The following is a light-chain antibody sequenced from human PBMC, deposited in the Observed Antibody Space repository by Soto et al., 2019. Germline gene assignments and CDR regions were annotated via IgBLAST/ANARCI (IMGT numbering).Light chain of an antibody. CDR3: SSHASSRTLV. CDR2: YVS. CDR1: SSDVGGYNY. Sequence: QSALTQPASVSGSPGQSITISCTGTSSDVGGYNYVSWYQHLPGKAPKLIIYYVSNRPSGVSDRFSGSKSGNTASLTISGLQAEDEADYYCSSHASSRTLVFGLGTRSPS. V-gene: IGLV2-14*01. J-gene: IGLJ1*01.